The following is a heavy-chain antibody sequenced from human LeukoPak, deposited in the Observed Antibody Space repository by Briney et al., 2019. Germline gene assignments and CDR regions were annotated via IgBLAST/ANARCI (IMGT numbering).Heavy chain of an antibody. J-gene: IGHJ4*02. Sequence: VSLRLSCAASGFTFSSYAMSWVRQAPGKGLEWVSAISGSGGSTYYADSVKGRFTISRDNSKNTLYLQMNSLRAEDTAVYYCAKGKYDYVWGSYLLDYWGQGTLVTVSS. CDR2: ISGSGGST. CDR1: GFTFSSYA. V-gene: IGHV3-23*01. CDR3: AKGKYDYVWGSYLLDY. D-gene: IGHD3-16*01.